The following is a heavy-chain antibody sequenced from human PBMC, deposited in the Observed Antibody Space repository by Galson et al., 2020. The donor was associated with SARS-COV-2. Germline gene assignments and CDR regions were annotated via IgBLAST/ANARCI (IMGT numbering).Heavy chain of an antibody. CDR3: ARHDRSIVGATTWGFDY. D-gene: IGHD1-26*01. CDR1: GYSFTSYW. J-gene: IGHJ4*02. V-gene: IGHV5-51*01. Sequence: GESLKISCKGSGYSFTSYWIGWVRQMPGKGLEWMGIIYPGDSDTRYSPSFQGQVTISADKSISTAYLQWSSLKASDTAMYYCARHDRSIVGATTWGFDYWGQGTLVTVSS. CDR2: IYPGDSDT.